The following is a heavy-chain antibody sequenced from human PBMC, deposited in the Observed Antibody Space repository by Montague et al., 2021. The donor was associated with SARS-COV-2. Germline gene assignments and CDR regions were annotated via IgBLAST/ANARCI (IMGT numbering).Heavy chain of an antibody. CDR3: VEIVGAADY. CDR2: LYYSGSN. D-gene: IGHD1-26*01. CDR1: GGSISSSSYY. J-gene: IGHJ4*02. V-gene: IGHV4-39*01. Sequence: SETLSLTCTVSGGSISSSSYYWGWIRQPPGQGLEWIGSLYYSGSNYYNPYSKSRVTISVDTSKNQVSLKLSSVTAADTGVYYGVEIVGAADYWGQGTLVTVSS.